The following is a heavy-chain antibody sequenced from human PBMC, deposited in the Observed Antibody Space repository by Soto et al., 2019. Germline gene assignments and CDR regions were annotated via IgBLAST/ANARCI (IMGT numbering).Heavy chain of an antibody. Sequence: EVPLVESGGGLVQPGGSLRLSCAVSEFAFNTYWMHWVRQVPGKGLEWVSRINGGGITRTYADSVKGRFTISRDNAENILYLQMNSLRAEDTAVYYCARDKAYGLDVWGQGTTVTVSS. J-gene: IGHJ6*02. CDR3: ARDKAYGLDV. V-gene: IGHV3-74*01. CDR2: INGGGITR. CDR1: EFAFNTYW.